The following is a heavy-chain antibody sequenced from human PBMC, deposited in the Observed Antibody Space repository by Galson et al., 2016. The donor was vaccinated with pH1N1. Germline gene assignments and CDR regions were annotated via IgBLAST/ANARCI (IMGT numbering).Heavy chain of an antibody. Sequence: SLRLSCAASGFTFHDHGMHWVRQAPGRGLEWVSGVGWNGASVAYADSVKGRFTISRDNAKNILYLQMNSLRDEDTALYYCTKEGLSSLYSPLDAFDVWGQGTMVTVSS. D-gene: IGHD6-13*01. CDR1: GFTFHDHG. CDR2: VGWNGASV. J-gene: IGHJ3*01. V-gene: IGHV3-9*01. CDR3: TKEGLSSLYSPLDAFDV.